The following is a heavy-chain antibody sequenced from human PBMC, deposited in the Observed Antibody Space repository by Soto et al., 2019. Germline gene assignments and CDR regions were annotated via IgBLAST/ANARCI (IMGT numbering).Heavy chain of an antibody. J-gene: IGHJ6*02. CDR2: INHSGST. V-gene: IGHV4-34*01. CDR1: GGSFSGYY. CDR3: ARGGYCSGGSCYQNYYYGMDV. D-gene: IGHD2-15*01. Sequence: ETLSLTCAVYGGSFSGYYWSWIRRPPGKGLEWIGEINHSGSTNYNPSLKSRVTISVDTSKNQFSLKLSSVTAADTAVYYCARGGYCSGGSCYQNYYYGMDVWGQGTTVTVSS.